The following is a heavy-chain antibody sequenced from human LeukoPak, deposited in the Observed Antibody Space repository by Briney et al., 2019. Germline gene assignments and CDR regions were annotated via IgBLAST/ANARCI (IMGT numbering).Heavy chain of an antibody. J-gene: IGHJ4*02. CDR2: IYYSGST. CDR1: GGSISGFY. CDR3: ARQRGEPKLIDY. Sequence: SETLSLTCTVSGGSISGFYWSWVRQPPGKGLEWIGYIYYSGSTKYNPSLKSRVTISVDTSKSQFSLKLNSETAADTAVYYCARQRGEPKLIDYWGQGTLVTVSS. V-gene: IGHV4-59*08. D-gene: IGHD3-16*01.